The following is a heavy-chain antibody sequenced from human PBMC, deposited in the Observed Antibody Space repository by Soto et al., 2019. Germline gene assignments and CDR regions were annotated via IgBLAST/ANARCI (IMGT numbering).Heavy chain of an antibody. CDR1: GGSFSGYY. CDR2: INDSGST. V-gene: IGHV4-34*01. D-gene: IGHD6-6*01. CDR3: ARVGSSASTPYYFDY. J-gene: IGHJ4*02. Sequence: QVQLQQWGAGLLKPSETLSLTCAVYGGSFSGYYWSWIRQPPGKGLEWIGEINDSGSTHYNPSLKSRVTIPVDTSKNQFSLKLSSVTAADTAVYYCARVGSSASTPYYFDYWGQGTLVTVSS.